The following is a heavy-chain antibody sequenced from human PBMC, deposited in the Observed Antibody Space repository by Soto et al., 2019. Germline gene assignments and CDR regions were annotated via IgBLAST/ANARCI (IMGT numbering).Heavy chain of an antibody. CDR3: ARHGEGYCSGGSCRYSGMDV. Sequence: PGESLKISCKGSGYSFTTHWSVWVRQMPGKGLEWMGIIYPADSETRYSPSFQGQVTISADKSISTAYLQWSSLKASDSAIYYCARHGEGYCSGGSCRYSGMDVWGQGTTVTVSS. CDR2: IYPADSET. V-gene: IGHV5-51*01. CDR1: GYSFTTHW. J-gene: IGHJ6*02. D-gene: IGHD2-15*01.